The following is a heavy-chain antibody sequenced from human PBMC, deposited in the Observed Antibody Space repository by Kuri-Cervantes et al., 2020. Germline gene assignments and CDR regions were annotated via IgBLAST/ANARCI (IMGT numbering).Heavy chain of an antibody. CDR3: ARGTMVTVVPFDY. CDR2: IYPGGSET. Sequence: KVSCKTSGYIFANYWIAWVRQMPGKGLEWMGIIYPGGSETRYSPSFQGQVTISADKSISTAYLQWSSLKASDTAMYYCARGTMVTVVPFDYWGQGTLVTVSS. CDR1: GYIFANYW. V-gene: IGHV5-51*01. D-gene: IGHD5-18*01. J-gene: IGHJ4*02.